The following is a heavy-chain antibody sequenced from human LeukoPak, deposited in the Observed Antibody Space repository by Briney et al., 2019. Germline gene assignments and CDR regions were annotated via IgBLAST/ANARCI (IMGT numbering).Heavy chain of an antibody. Sequence: SETLSLTCIVSGGSISSGYYYWNWIRQPAGKGLEWIGRIYTSGSTNYNPSLKSRVTVSVDTSKNQFSLKLSSVTAADTAVYYCARLGLAWRLYAFDYWGQGTLVTVSS. CDR1: GGSISSGYYY. D-gene: IGHD2-2*02. CDR3: ARLGLAWRLYAFDY. CDR2: IYTSGST. V-gene: IGHV4-61*02. J-gene: IGHJ4*02.